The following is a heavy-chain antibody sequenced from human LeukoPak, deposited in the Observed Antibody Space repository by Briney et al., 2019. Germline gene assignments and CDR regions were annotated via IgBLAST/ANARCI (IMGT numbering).Heavy chain of an antibody. J-gene: IGHJ5*02. CDR1: GGSISSYY. CDR3: ARGPIRDGQLLYNWFDP. D-gene: IGHD1-26*01. Sequence: TASETLSLTCTVSGGSISSYYWSWIRQPPGKGLEWIGYIYYSGSTNYNPSLKSRVTISVDTSKNQFSLKLSSVTAADTAVYYCARGPIRDGQLLYNWFDPWGQGTLVTVSS. V-gene: IGHV4-59*12. CDR2: IYYSGST.